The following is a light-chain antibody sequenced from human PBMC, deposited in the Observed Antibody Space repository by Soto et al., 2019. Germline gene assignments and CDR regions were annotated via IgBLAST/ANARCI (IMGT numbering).Light chain of an antibody. CDR1: QSVSSSY. CDR2: GAS. Sequence: IVLTQSPGTLSLSPGERATLSCRASQSVSSSYLAWYQQKPGQAPRLLIYGASSRATGIPDRFSGSGSGTDFTLTISRLEPEDFAVYYCRQYGSSPWTFGQGTKV. CDR3: RQYGSSPWT. J-gene: IGKJ1*01. V-gene: IGKV3-20*01.